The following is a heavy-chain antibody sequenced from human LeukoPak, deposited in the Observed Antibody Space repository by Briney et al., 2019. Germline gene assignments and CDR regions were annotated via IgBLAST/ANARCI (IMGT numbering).Heavy chain of an antibody. CDR3: ARYASGNYYSSSETFYYYYMDV. J-gene: IGHJ6*03. CDR2: IRDYNVNT. CDR1: VYAFTNYG. D-gene: IGHD3-10*01. Sequence: ASAKLSSKPSVYAFTNYGISWVRQAREQGLEWMGWIRDYNVNTNYAQKVKGRVSLTTDTPTSTAYMELRNLRSDDTAVYYCARYASGNYYSSSETFYYYYMDVWGKGTTVTVSS. V-gene: IGHV1-18*01.